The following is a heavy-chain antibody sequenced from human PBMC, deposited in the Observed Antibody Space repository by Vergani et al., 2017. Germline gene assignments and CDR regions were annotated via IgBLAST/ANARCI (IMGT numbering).Heavy chain of an antibody. D-gene: IGHD3-10*01. CDR1: GGSISNYY. J-gene: IGHJ4*02. V-gene: IGHV4-59*01. CDR2: MYYSGRT. CDR3: ARSRIYYGAGSPDY. Sequence: QVQLQESGPGLVKPSETLSLTCTVSGGSISNYYWSWIRQPPGKGLEWIGYMYYSGRTNYNPSVKGRMTISLNTSSNQFSLYLTSVTAADTAVYYCARSRIYYGAGSPDYWGQGTLVTVSS.